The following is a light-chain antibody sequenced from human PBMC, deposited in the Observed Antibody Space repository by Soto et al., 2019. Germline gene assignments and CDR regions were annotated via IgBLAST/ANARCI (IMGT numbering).Light chain of an antibody. V-gene: IGKV3-15*01. CDR2: GAS. CDR1: QSVSSN. Sequence: EIVMTQSPATLSVSPGERATLSCRASQSVSSNLAWYQQKPGQAPRLLIYGASTRATGIRARFSGSRSGTEFTLTISSLQSEDFAVYYCQQYNNWPPTFGQGTRLEIK. J-gene: IGKJ5*01. CDR3: QQYNNWPPT.